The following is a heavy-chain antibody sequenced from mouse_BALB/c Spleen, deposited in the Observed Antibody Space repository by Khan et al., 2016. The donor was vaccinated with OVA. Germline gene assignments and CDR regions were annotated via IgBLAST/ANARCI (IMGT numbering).Heavy chain of an antibody. CDR3: ARAYYRYDDYYAMDY. CDR1: GFSLSRYN. V-gene: IGHV2-6-4*01. CDR2: IWGGGGT. Sequence: QVQLKESGPGLVAPSQSLSITCTVSGFSLSRYNIHWVRQPPGKGLEWLGMIWGGGGTDYNSTLKIRLSISKDNSKSQVFLKMNSLQTDDTAMYYSARAYYRYDDYYAMDYWGQGTSVTVSS. J-gene: IGHJ4*01. D-gene: IGHD2-14*01.